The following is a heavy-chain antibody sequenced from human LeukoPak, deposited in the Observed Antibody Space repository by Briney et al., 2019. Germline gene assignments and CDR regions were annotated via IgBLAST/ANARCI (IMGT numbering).Heavy chain of an antibody. CDR1: GYTFSNFG. CDR2: ISGYNDDT. Sequence: ASVTVSCEASGYTFSNFGISWVRQAPGQGLEWMGWISGYNDDTHYAQKFQGRVTMTTDTSTNTAYMDLRSLRSDDTAMYYCAKDFYNSGGRWYDCFDIWGQGTMVTVSS. V-gene: IGHV1-18*01. D-gene: IGHD2-15*01. J-gene: IGHJ3*02. CDR3: AKDFYNSGGRWYDCFDI.